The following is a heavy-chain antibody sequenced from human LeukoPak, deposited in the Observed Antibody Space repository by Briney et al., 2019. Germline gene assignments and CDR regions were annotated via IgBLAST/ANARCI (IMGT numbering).Heavy chain of an antibody. CDR2: IKFDGSEE. V-gene: IGHV3-7*01. CDR1: GFNFRSYW. J-gene: IGHJ4*02. Sequence: GGSLRLSCAASGFNFRSYWMSWVRQAPGRGLDWVANIKFDGSEEFYVDSVKGQFTISRDNAKNSLFLQMDSLRAEDTAVYYCARDLAGHYYGSGSSFDYWGQGTLVTVSS. D-gene: IGHD3-10*01. CDR3: ARDLAGHYYGSGSSFDY.